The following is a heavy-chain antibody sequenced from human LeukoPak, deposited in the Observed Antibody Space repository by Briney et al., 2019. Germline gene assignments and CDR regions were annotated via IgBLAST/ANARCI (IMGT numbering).Heavy chain of an antibody. CDR2: ISSSSSYI. D-gene: IGHD3-22*01. V-gene: IGHV3-21*01. CDR3: ARADYDSSGDIGEGLYYFDY. J-gene: IGHJ4*02. Sequence: GGSLRLSCAASGFTFSSYSMNWVRQAPGKGLEWVSSISSSSSYIYYADSVKGRFTISRDNAKNSLYLQMNSLRAEDTAVYYCARADYDSSGDIGEGLYYFDYWGQGTLVTVSS. CDR1: GFTFSSYS.